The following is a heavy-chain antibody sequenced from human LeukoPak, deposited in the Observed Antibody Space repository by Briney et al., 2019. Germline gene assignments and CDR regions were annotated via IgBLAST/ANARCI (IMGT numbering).Heavy chain of an antibody. CDR2: MNPNSGNT. CDR1: GGTFSSYA. D-gene: IGHD3-9*01. V-gene: IGHV1-8*02. J-gene: IGHJ4*02. Sequence: ASVKVSCKASGGTFSSYAISWVRQAPGQGLEWMGWMNPNSGNTGYAQKFQGRVTMTRNTSISTAYMELSSLRSEDTAVYYCAKDYDILTGYLWGQGTLVTVSS. CDR3: AKDYDILTGYL.